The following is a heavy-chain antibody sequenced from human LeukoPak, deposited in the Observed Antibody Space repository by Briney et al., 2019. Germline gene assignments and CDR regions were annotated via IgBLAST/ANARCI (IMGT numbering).Heavy chain of an antibody. Sequence: PGGSLRLSCAASGFTFSSYAMSWVRQAPGKGLEWVSAISGSGGSTYYADSVKGRFTISRDNSKNTLYLQMSSLRAEDTAVYYCAKDMYYGSGSNLDYWGQGTLVTVSS. CDR2: ISGSGGST. J-gene: IGHJ4*02. V-gene: IGHV3-23*01. D-gene: IGHD3-10*01. CDR3: AKDMYYGSGSNLDY. CDR1: GFTFSSYA.